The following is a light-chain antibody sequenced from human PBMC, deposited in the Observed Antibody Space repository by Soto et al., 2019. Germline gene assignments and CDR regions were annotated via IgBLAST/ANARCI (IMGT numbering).Light chain of an antibody. CDR1: SSDVGSYNL. V-gene: IGLV2-23*01. J-gene: IGLJ1*01. CDR2: EGS. CDR3: CSYAGSSTSSYA. Sequence: QSVLTQPASVSGSPGQSITISCTGTSSDVGSYNLVSWYQQHPGKAPKLMIYEGSKRPSGVSNRFSGSKSGNTASLTISGLQAEYEVVFYCCSYAGSSTSSYAFGTGTKVTF.